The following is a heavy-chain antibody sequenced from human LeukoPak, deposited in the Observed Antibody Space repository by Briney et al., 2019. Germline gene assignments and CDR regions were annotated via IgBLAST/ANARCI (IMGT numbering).Heavy chain of an antibody. Sequence: KPGGSLRLSCAASGFTFSSYAMSWVRQAPGKGLEWVSAISGSGGSTYYADSVKGRFTISRDNSKNTLFLQMNSLRAEDTAVYYCARASSSSTHYYYYMDVWGKGTTVTVSS. CDR3: ARASSSSTHYYYYMDV. CDR1: GFTFSSYA. V-gene: IGHV3-23*01. D-gene: IGHD6-6*01. J-gene: IGHJ6*03. CDR2: ISGSGGST.